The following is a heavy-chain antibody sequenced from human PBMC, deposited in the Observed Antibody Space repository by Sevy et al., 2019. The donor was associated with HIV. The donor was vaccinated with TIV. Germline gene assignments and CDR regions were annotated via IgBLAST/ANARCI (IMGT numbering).Heavy chain of an antibody. CDR3: ARSLAAAENWFDP. V-gene: IGHV3-48*01. CDR1: GFTFREYS. CDR2: ISGSSTTI. D-gene: IGHD6-13*01. Sequence: GGSLRLSCVGSGFTFREYSMNWVRQAPGKGLEWVSYISGSSTTIEHADSVKGRFSISRDNAENSVFLQMNRLRVKDTAVYYCARSLAAAENWFDPWGQGTLVTVSS. J-gene: IGHJ5*02.